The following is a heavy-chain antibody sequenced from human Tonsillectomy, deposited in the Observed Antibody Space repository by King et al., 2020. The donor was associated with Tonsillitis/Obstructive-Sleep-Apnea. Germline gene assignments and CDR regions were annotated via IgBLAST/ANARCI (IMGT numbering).Heavy chain of an antibody. CDR1: GFTFSSYA. D-gene: IGHD4-11*01. V-gene: IGHV3-30*04. CDR2: ISYDGSNK. J-gene: IGHJ4*02. Sequence: VQLVESGGGVVQPGRSLRLSCAASGFTFSSYAMHWVRQAPGKGLEWVAVISYDGSNKYYADSVKGRFTISRDNSKNTLYLRMNSLRAEDTAVYYCAREGGYSNYLDYWGQGTLVTVSS. CDR3: AREGGYSNYLDY.